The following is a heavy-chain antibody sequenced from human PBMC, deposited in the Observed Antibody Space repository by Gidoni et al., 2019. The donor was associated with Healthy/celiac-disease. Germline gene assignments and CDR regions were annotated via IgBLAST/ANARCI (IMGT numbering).Heavy chain of an antibody. J-gene: IGHJ6*02. CDR2: IRSKAYGGTT. Sequence: EVQLVESGGGLVQPGRSLRLSCTASGFPFGAYAMSWFRQAPGKGLEWVGFIRSKAYGGTTEYAASVKGRFTISRDDSKSIAYLQMNSLKTEDTAVYYCTRGRSLTIFGVVIMEDYYYYGMDVWGQGTTVTVSS. V-gene: IGHV3-49*03. CDR1: GFPFGAYA. D-gene: IGHD3-3*01. CDR3: TRGRSLTIFGVVIMEDYYYYGMDV.